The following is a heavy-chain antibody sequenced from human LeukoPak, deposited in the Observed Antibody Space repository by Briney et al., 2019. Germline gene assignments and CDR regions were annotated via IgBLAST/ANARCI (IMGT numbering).Heavy chain of an antibody. CDR1: GFTFSRYW. J-gene: IGHJ4*02. CDR3: AREGSEEYFDH. Sequence: GGSLRLSCAASGFTFSRYWMHWVRQAPGKGLVWVSRINSDGSSTNYADSVKGRFTISRDNAKNTLYLQMNSLRAEDTAVYYCAREGSEEYFDHWGQGTLVTVSS. V-gene: IGHV3-74*01. CDR2: INSDGSST. D-gene: IGHD3-10*01.